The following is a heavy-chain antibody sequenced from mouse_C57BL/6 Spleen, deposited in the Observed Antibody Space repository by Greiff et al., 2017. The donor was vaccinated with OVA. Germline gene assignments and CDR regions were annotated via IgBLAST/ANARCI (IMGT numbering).Heavy chain of an antibody. CDR2: IYPGNSDT. V-gene: IGHV1-5*01. CDR1: GSTFTSYW. Sequence: EVKLQESGTVLARPGASVKMSCKTSGSTFTSYWMHWVKQRPGQGLEWIGAIYPGNSDTSSNQKFKGKAKLTAVTSASTAYMELSSLTNEYSAVYYCTRSLITTDYFDYWGQGTTLTVSS. CDR3: TRSLITTDYFDY. J-gene: IGHJ2*01. D-gene: IGHD1-1*01.